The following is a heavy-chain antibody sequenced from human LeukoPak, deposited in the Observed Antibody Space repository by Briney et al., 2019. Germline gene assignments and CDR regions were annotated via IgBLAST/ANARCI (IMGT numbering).Heavy chain of an antibody. CDR1: GYTFTSYG. CDR2: ISTYNGNT. D-gene: IGHD6-13*01. V-gene: IGHV1-18*01. Sequence: GASVKVSCKASGYTFTSYGVSWVRQPPGQGLEWMGWISTYNGNTTYAQQLQGRVILTTDTSTNTVYMELRSLRSDDTAIYYCVRDRTASSWFVYWGQGTLVTVSS. CDR3: VRDRTASSWFVY. J-gene: IGHJ5*01.